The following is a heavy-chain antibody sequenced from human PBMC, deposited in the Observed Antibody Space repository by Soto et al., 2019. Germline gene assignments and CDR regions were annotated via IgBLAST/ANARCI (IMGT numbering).Heavy chain of an antibody. J-gene: IGHJ4*02. Sequence: GGSLRVSRAAAGLKCRSYARHWVRKKTGKGLEWVAVISYDGSNKYYADSVKGRFTISRDNSKNTLYLQMNSLRAEDTAVYYCARDGFNYGDYYFDYWGQGTLVTVSS. CDR3: ARDGFNYGDYYFDY. D-gene: IGHD4-17*01. CDR1: GLKCRSYA. CDR2: ISYDGSNK. V-gene: IGHV3-30-3*01.